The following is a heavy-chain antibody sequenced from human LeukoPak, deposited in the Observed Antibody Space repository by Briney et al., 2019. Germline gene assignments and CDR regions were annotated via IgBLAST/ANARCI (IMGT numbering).Heavy chain of an antibody. CDR1: GFTFHDYG. CDR3: AKEVDCPSDCLFFHS. V-gene: IGHV3-43*01. D-gene: IGHD2-21*02. Sequence: PGGSLRLSCAASGFTFHDYGMSWVRQTPGKGLEWVSLINRRGHTFYADSVKGRFTISRDNSRNSVFLQMNSLRPEDTALYHCAKEVDCPSDCLFFHSWGQGTLVTVSS. J-gene: IGHJ4*02. CDR2: INRRGHT.